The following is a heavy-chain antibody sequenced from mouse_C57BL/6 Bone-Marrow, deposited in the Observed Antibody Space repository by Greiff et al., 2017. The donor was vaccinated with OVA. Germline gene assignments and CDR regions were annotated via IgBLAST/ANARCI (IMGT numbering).Heavy chain of an antibody. CDR1: GYAFSSYW. J-gene: IGHJ2*01. V-gene: IGHV1-80*01. D-gene: IGHD1-1*01. Sequence: QVQLKESGAELVKPGASVKISCKASGYAFSSYWMNWVKQRPGKGLEWIGQIYPGDGDTNYNGKFKGKATLTADKSSSTAYMQLSSLTSEDSAVYFCARITTVPLYYFDYWGQGTTLTVSS. CDR3: ARITTVPLYYFDY. CDR2: IYPGDGDT.